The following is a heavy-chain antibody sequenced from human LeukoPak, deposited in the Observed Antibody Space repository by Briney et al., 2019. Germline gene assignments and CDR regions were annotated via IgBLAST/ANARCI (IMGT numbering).Heavy chain of an antibody. CDR3: ARAMPYYDFWSGP. V-gene: IGHV3-30-3*01. Sequence: PGGSLRLSCAASGFTFSSYAMHWVRQAPGKGLEWVAVISYDGSNKYYADSVKGRFTISRDNSKNTLYLQMNSLRAEDTAMYYCARAMPYYDFWSGPWGQGTLVTVSS. J-gene: IGHJ5*02. CDR2: ISYDGSNK. D-gene: IGHD3-3*01. CDR1: GFTFSSYA.